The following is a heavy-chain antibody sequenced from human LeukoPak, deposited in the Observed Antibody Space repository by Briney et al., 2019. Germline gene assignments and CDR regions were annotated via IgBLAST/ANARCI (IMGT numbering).Heavy chain of an antibody. CDR1: GFTLRFYE. CDR2: ISSSASTI. D-gene: IGHD1-26*01. Sequence: PGGSLRLSCAASGFTLRFYEMNWVRQAPGKGLEWVSYISSSASTIYYADSVKGRFTISRDNAKNSLHLQMNSLRVEDTAVYYCARGGREWELPRGNAFDFWGPGTMVTVSS. CDR3: ARGGREWELPRGNAFDF. V-gene: IGHV3-48*03. J-gene: IGHJ3*01.